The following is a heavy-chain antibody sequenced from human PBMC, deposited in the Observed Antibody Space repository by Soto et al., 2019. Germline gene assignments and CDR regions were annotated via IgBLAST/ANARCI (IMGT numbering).Heavy chain of an antibody. Sequence: QVQLVQSGAEVKKPGSSVKVSCKASGGTFSSYAISWVRQAPGQGLEWMGGIIPIFGTANYAQKFQGRVTITADESTSTAYMELSSLRSEDTAVYYCARQGYCSGGSCSKGWFDPWGQGTLFTVSS. J-gene: IGHJ5*02. CDR1: GGTFSSYA. CDR2: IIPIFGTA. V-gene: IGHV1-69*12. CDR3: ARQGYCSGGSCSKGWFDP. D-gene: IGHD2-15*01.